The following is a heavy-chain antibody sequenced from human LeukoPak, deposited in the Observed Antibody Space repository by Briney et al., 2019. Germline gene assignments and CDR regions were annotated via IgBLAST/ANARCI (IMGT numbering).Heavy chain of an antibody. V-gene: IGHV3-7*03. Sequence: GSLRLSCAASGFSFSSYWMNWVRQAPGKGLEWVANIKQDGSEKYYVDSVKGRITISRDNAKNSLYLQMNSLRAEDTAVYYYASGGYSFFYWGQGTLVTVSS. D-gene: IGHD5-18*01. CDR2: IKQDGSEK. J-gene: IGHJ4*02. CDR3: ASGGYSFFY. CDR1: GFSFSSYW.